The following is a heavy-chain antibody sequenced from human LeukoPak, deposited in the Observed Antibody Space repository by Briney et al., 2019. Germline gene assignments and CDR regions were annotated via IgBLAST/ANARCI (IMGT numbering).Heavy chain of an antibody. Sequence: SETLSLTCAVYGGSFSGYYWSWIRQPPGKGLEWIGEINHSGSTNYNPSLKSRVTISVDTSKNQFSLKLSSVTAADTAVYYCASSRCVAVAGRHAFDIWGQGTMVTVSS. CDR2: INHSGST. D-gene: IGHD6-19*01. CDR1: GGSFSGYY. J-gene: IGHJ3*02. CDR3: ASSRCVAVAGRHAFDI. V-gene: IGHV4-34*01.